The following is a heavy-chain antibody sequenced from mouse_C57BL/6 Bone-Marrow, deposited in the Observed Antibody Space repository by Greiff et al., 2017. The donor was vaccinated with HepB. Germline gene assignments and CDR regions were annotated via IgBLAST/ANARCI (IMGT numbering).Heavy chain of an antibody. J-gene: IGHJ2*01. Sequence: LVESGAELVRPGTSVKVSCKASGYAFTNYLIEWVKQRPGQGLEWIGVINPGSGGTNYTEKFKGKATLTADKSSSTAYMQLSSLTSEDSAVYFCAGPFDYWGQGTTLTVSS. CDR1: GYAFTNYL. CDR3: AGPFDY. V-gene: IGHV1-54*01. CDR2: INPGSGGT.